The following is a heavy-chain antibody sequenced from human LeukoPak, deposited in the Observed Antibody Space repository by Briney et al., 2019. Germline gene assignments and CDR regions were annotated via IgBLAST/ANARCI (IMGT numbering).Heavy chain of an antibody. Sequence: PGGSLRLSCAASGFTFNSYWMHWVRQAPGKGLVWVSRINTDGSDTTYADSVKGRFTISRDNAKNTLYLQMNSLRAEDTAFYYCVRDVSYRLKWGQGTLVTVSS. D-gene: IGHD5/OR15-5a*01. CDR2: INTDGSDT. CDR3: VRDVSYRLK. V-gene: IGHV3-74*01. J-gene: IGHJ4*02. CDR1: GFTFNSYW.